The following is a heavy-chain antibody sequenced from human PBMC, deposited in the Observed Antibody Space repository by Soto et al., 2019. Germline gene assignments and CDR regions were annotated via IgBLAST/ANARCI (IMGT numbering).Heavy chain of an antibody. CDR2: ISSSSSYI. D-gene: IGHD2-2*01. CDR3: ARDQTLYCSSTSCYPTDYYYGMDV. CDR1: GFTFSSYS. V-gene: IGHV3-21*01. J-gene: IGHJ6*02. Sequence: GGSLRLSCAASGFTFSSYSMNWVRQAPGKGLEWVSSISSSSSYIYYADSVKGRFTISRDNAKNSLYLQMNSLRAEDTAVYYCARDQTLYCSSTSCYPTDYYYGMDVWGQGTTVTVPS.